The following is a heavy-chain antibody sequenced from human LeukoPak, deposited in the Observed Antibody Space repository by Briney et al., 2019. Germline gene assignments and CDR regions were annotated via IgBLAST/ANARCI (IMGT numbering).Heavy chain of an antibody. CDR1: GYTFTSYY. V-gene: IGHV1-46*01. J-gene: IGHJ4*02. CDR3: ARTRGYSDYDLDH. D-gene: IGHD5-12*01. CDR2: INPSGGTT. Sequence: ASVKVSCRASGYTFTSYYMHLVRQAPGQGVEWMGRINPSGGTTIHAQSFQGRVTITRETSTSTVYIDLSSLRSGHRSVYFWARTRGYSDYDLDHWGEGTLVRVSS.